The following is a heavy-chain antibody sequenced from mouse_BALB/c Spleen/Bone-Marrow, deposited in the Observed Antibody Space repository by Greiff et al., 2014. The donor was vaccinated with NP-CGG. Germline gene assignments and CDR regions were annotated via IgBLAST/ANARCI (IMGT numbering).Heavy chain of an antibody. CDR3: ARRDYGPFYALDY. Sequence: QVQLKESGAELARPGASVKMSCKASGYTFTSFTIHWVKQRPGQGLEWIGYINPSSGYTNYNQNFKDKATLTADKSARTAYMQLTSLTSEDSAVYYCARRDYGPFYALDYWGQGTSVTVSS. CDR2: INPSSGYT. V-gene: IGHV1-4*01. D-gene: IGHD1-2*01. J-gene: IGHJ4*01. CDR1: GYTFTSFT.